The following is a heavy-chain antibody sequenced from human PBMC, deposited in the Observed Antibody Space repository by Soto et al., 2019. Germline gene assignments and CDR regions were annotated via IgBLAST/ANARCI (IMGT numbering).Heavy chain of an antibody. V-gene: IGHV4-59*12. CDR1: GGSIRDYF. CDR2: IYYSGRT. Sequence: SETLSLTCTVSGGSIRDYFWTWIRQPPGKGLEWIGYIYYSGRTNYNPSLKSRVSISVDTSKNSLYLQMNSLRAEDTALYYCATTTMTSDFDYWGQGTLVTVSS. D-gene: IGHD4-4*01. CDR3: ATTTMTSDFDY. J-gene: IGHJ4*02.